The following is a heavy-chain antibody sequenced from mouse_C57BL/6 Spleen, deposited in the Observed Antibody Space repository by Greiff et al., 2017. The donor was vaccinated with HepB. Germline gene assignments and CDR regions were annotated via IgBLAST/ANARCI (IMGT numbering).Heavy chain of an antibody. V-gene: IGHV5-9*01. Sequence: EVHLVESGGGLVKPGGSLKLSCAASGFTFSSYTMSWVRQTPEKRLEWVATISGGGGNTYYPDSVKGRFTISRDNAKNTLYLQMSSLRSEDTALYYCARHATIVKYFDVWGTGTTVTVSS. D-gene: IGHD2-5*01. CDR1: GFTFSSYT. J-gene: IGHJ1*03. CDR3: ARHATIVKYFDV. CDR2: ISGGGGNT.